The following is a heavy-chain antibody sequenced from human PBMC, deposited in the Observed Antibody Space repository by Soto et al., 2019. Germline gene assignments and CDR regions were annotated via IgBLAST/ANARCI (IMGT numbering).Heavy chain of an antibody. CDR3: ARESSSSCHDY. V-gene: IGHV1-18*01. CDR2: SSAYNGNP. D-gene: IGHD6-13*01. CDR1: GYTFTSYG. Sequence: QVQLVQSGAEVKKPGASVKVSCKASGYTFTSYGISWGRQAPGQGLEWMGWSSAYNGNPNYAQKLQGRVTMTTDTSPSTDYMEMRSLRSDDTAVDYCARESSSSCHDYWGQGTLVTVSS. J-gene: IGHJ4*02.